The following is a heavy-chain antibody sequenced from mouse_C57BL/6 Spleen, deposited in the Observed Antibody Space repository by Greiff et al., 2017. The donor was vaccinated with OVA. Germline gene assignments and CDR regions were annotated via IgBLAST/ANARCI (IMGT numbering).Heavy chain of an antibody. Sequence: EVQGVESGGGLVKPGGSLKLSCAASGFTFSDYGMHWVRQAPEKGLEWVAYISSGSSTIYYADTVKGRFTISRDNAKNTLFLQMTSLRSEDTAMYYCALGGSSPFAYWGQGTLVTVSA. CDR2: ISSGSSTI. V-gene: IGHV5-17*01. CDR1: GFTFSDYG. D-gene: IGHD1-1*01. CDR3: ALGGSSPFAY. J-gene: IGHJ3*01.